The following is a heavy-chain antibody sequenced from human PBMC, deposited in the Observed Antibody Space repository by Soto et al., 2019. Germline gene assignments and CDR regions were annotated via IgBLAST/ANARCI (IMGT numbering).Heavy chain of an antibody. V-gene: IGHV1-2*04. J-gene: IGHJ6*02. D-gene: IGHD2-2*01. CDR1: GYTFTGYY. CDR3: ARGVVVVPAATYGMDV. Sequence: ASVKVSCKASGYTFTGYYMHWVRQAPGQGLEWMGWINPNSGGTNYAQKFQGWVTMTRDTSISTAYMELSRLRSDDTAVYYCARGVVVVPAATYGMDVWGQGTTVTVSS. CDR2: INPNSGGT.